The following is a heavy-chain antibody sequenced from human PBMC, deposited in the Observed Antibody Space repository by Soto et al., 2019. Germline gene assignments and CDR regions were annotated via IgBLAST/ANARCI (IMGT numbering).Heavy chain of an antibody. CDR1: GFIFSTYG. D-gene: IGHD5-12*01. V-gene: IGHV3-30*18. CDR3: AKDTATAITSYYFYGMDV. CDR2: ISYDGRNK. J-gene: IGHJ6*02. Sequence: QMQLVESGGGVVQPGRSLRVSCEASGFIFSTYGMHWVRQAPGKGLEWVPVISYDGRNKYYADSVRGRFTISRDNSKNTLHLQMNSLRGEDTAVYYCAKDTATAITSYYFYGMDVWGQGTTVTVSS.